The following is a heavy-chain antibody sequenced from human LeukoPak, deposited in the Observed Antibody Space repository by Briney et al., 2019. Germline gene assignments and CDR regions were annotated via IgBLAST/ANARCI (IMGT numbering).Heavy chain of an antibody. Sequence: HSETLALPCTVSGGPIRSYYLSWVRQPPATGLGGIGHIYYSGSTNYNPSLKSRVTISVDTSKNQFSLKLSSVTAADTAVYYCARHPDYYDSSGPFDPWGQGTLVTVSS. V-gene: IGHV4-59*08. J-gene: IGHJ5*02. D-gene: IGHD3-22*01. CDR2: IYYSGST. CDR3: ARHPDYYDSSGPFDP. CDR1: GGPIRSYY.